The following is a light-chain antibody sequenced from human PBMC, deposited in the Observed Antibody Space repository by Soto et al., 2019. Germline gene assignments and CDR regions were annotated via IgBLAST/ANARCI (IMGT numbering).Light chain of an antibody. CDR2: KAS. CDR1: QFMSVW. J-gene: IGKJ3*01. Sequence: DIQMTQSPSTLSASVGDRVTITCRASQFMSVWLAWYQQKPGTAPNLLIYKASSLESEVPTRFSGSGSGTEFTLTISSLQPDDSATYYCQQYNSFPLPFGPGTKVDIK. CDR3: QQYNSFPLP. V-gene: IGKV1-5*03.